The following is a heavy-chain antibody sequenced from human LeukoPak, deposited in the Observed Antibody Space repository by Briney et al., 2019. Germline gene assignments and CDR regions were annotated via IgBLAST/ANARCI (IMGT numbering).Heavy chain of an antibody. CDR1: GFTFSSYS. Sequence: AGGSLRLSCAASGFTFSSYSMNWVRQAPGKGLEWVSYISSSSNTIYYADSVKGRFTISRDNSKNTLYLQMNSLRVEDTAVYYCATYDSSGYYRYSFDYWGQGTLVTVSS. V-gene: IGHV3-48*01. CDR3: ATYDSSGYYRYSFDY. CDR2: ISSSSNTI. D-gene: IGHD3-22*01. J-gene: IGHJ4*02.